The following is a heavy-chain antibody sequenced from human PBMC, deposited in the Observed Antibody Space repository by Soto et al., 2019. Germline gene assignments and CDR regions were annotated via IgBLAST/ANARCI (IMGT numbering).Heavy chain of an antibody. CDR1: GGSISSGGYY. V-gene: IGHV4-31*03. J-gene: IGHJ4*02. CDR3: ARVGIVVVPAAMEAYFDY. CDR2: IYYSGST. D-gene: IGHD2-2*01. Sequence: SETLSLTCTVSGGSISSGGYYWSWIRQHPGKGLEWIGYIYYSGSTYYNPSLKSRVTISVDTSKNQFSLKLSSVTAADTAVYYCARVGIVVVPAAMEAYFDYWGQGTLVTVSS.